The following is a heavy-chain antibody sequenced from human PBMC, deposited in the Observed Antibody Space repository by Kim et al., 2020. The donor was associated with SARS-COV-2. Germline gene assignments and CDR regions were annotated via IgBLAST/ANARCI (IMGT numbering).Heavy chain of an antibody. CDR3: ARAYGGNNLYYFDY. CDR2: IYTSGST. CDR1: GGSISSYY. J-gene: IGHJ4*02. Sequence: SETLYLTYTVSGGSISSYYWSWIRQPAGKGLEWIGRIYTSGSTNYNPSLKSRVTMSVDTSKNQFSLKLSSVTAADTAVYYCARAYGGNNLYYFDYWGQGTLVTVSS. V-gene: IGHV4-4*07. D-gene: IGHD5-12*01.